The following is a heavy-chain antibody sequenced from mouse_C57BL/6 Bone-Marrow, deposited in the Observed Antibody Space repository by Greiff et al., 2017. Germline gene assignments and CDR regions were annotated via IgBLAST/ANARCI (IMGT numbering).Heavy chain of an antibody. J-gene: IGHJ3*01. Sequence: EVKVVESGGDLVKPGGSLKLSCAASGFTFSSYGMSWVRQTPDKRLEWVATISSGGSYTYYPDSVKGRFTISRDNAKNTLYLQMSSLKSEDTAMYYCARHASFAYWGQGTLVTVSA. V-gene: IGHV5-6*01. CDR1: GFTFSSYG. CDR3: ARHASFAY. CDR2: ISSGGSYT.